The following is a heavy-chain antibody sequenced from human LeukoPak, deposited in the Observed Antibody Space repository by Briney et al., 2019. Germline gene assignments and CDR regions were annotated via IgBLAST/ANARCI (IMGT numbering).Heavy chain of an antibody. J-gene: IGHJ4*02. CDR1: GFTFSSYS. D-gene: IGHD3-10*01. V-gene: IGHV3-21*01. CDR2: ISSSSSYI. CDR3: ARDRVWFGELFDY. Sequence: GGSLRLSCAASGFTFSSYSMNWVRQVPGKGLEWVSSISSSSSYIYYADSVKGRFTISRDNAKNSLYLQMNSLRAEDTAVYYCARDRVWFGELFDYWGQGTLVTVSS.